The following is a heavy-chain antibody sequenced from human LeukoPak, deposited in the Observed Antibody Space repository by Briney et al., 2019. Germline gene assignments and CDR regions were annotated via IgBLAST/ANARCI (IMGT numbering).Heavy chain of an antibody. CDR2: ISGDGGST. CDR3: ASQFWWAAVAGTTLDY. J-gene: IGHJ4*02. D-gene: IGHD6-19*01. CDR1: GLNFDDYA. V-gene: IGHV3-43*02. Sequence: PGGSLRLSCAAPGLNFDDYAIHWVRQAPGKGLEWVSLISGDGGSTFYADSVRGRFTISRDNAKISLYLQMNSLRAEDTAVYYCASQFWWAAVAGTTLDYWGQGTLVTVSS.